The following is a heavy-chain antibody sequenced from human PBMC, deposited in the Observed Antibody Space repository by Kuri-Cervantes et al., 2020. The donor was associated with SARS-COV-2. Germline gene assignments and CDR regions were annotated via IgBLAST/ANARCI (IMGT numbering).Heavy chain of an antibody. V-gene: IGHV3-23*01. Sequence: GGSLRLSCAASGFTFNTYAMSWVRQAPGKGLEWVAAISGSGSGTYYADSVKGRFTISRDNSKNTLYMQMNSLRAEDTAVYYCARVVPTAMNLIYYYYYMDVWGKGTTVTVSS. J-gene: IGHJ6*03. CDR2: ISGSGSGT. D-gene: IGHD5-18*01. CDR3: ARVVPTAMNLIYYYYYMDV. CDR1: GFTFNTYA.